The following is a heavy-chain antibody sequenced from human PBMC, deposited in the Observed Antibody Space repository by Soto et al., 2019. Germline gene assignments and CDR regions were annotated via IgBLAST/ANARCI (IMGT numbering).Heavy chain of an antibody. CDR3: AKANDHVYYYYGMDV. D-gene: IGHD2-8*01. V-gene: IGHV3-23*01. CDR2: ISGSGGST. J-gene: IGHJ6*02. Sequence: EVQLLESGGGMVQPGGSLRLSCAASGFTFSSYAMSWVRQAPGKGLEWVSAISGSGGSTYYAESVKGRFTISRDNSKNTLYLQMNSLRAEDTAVYYCAKANDHVYYYYGMDVWGQGTTVTVSS. CDR1: GFTFSSYA.